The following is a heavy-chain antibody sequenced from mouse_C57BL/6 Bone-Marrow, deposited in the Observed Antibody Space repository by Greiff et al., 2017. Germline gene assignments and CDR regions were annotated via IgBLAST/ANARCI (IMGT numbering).Heavy chain of an antibody. CDR2: ISSGSSTI. CDR1: GFTFSDYG. Sequence: EVQVVESGGGLVKPGGSLKLSCAASGFTFSDYGMHWVRQAPEKGLEWVAYISSGSSTISYAETVKGRFTISRDNAKNTLFLQMTSLRAEDTAMYYCARRPRMDYWGQGTSVTVSS. J-gene: IGHJ4*01. V-gene: IGHV5-17*01. CDR3: ARRPRMDY.